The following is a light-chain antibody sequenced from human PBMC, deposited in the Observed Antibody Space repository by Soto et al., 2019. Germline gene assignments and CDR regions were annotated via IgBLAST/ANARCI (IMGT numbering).Light chain of an antibody. CDR1: QDIANY. J-gene: IGKJ2*01. CDR3: QQYDSFPYT. V-gene: IGKV1-33*01. CDR2: DAS. Sequence: DLQMTQSPSSLSASVGDRVTITCQASQDIANYLNWYQQKPGKAPKVLIYDASTLETGVPSRFSGSVSETDFTLTISSLQPEDFATYYCQQYDSFPYTFGQGTKVEIK.